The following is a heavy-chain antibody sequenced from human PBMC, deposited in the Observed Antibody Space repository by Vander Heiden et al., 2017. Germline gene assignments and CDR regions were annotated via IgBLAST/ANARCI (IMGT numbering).Heavy chain of an antibody. J-gene: IGHJ5*01. V-gene: IGHV4-31*03. Sequence: QVQLQESGPGLVKPSETLSLTCTISGGSISSGTSYWSWTRQHPGKGLEWIGYIYYSGSAYYNPSLKSRINISVDTSKKQFSLKLSSGTAADTAVYYCARGWGAVEGLGTWFDSWGQGTLVTVSS. CDR1: GGSISSGTSY. D-gene: IGHD1-26*01. CDR2: IYYSGSA. CDR3: ARGWGAVEGLGTWFDS.